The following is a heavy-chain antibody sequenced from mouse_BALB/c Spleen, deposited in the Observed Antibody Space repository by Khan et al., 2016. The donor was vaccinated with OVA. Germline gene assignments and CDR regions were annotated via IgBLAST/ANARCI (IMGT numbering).Heavy chain of an antibody. V-gene: IGHV1-7*01. J-gene: IGHJ3*01. Sequence: QLQQSGAELAKPGASVKMSCKASGYTFTNYWMHWVKQRPGQGLEWIGYINPSTGYTEYNQKFKDTATLTADKSSSTAYMPLSSLPSEDSAVYYCVNHGSSAAWFTYWGQGTLVTVSA. D-gene: IGHD1-1*01. CDR3: VNHGSSAAWFTY. CDR1: GYTFTNYW. CDR2: INPSTGYT.